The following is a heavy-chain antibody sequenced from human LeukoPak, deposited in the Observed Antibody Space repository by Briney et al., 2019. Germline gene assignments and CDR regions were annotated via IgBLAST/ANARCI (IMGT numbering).Heavy chain of an antibody. Sequence: GGSLRLSCVASGFTFSNYNMNWVRQAPGKGLEWVSYISSTSSTIYYADSVKGRFTISRDNAKNSLSLQMNSLRAEDTTVYYCAKGVYDSSGYYYTLGYWGQGTLVTVSS. CDR2: ISSTSSTI. V-gene: IGHV3-48*01. J-gene: IGHJ4*02. D-gene: IGHD3-22*01. CDR1: GFTFSNYN. CDR3: AKGVYDSSGYYYTLGY.